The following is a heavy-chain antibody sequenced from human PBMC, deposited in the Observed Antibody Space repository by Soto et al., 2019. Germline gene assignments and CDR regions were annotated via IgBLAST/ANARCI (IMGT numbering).Heavy chain of an antibody. CDR2: IAVSGDNT. J-gene: IGHJ4*02. Sequence: PGGSLRLSCAASEFTLSSHAMSWVRQAPGKGLEWVSTIAVSGDNTYYADSVKGRFTISRDNAKNTLYLQMNSLRAEDTAVYYCKRLPFRGQGSLVTVSS. V-gene: IGHV3-23*01. CDR1: EFTLSSHA. CDR3: KRLPF. D-gene: IGHD1-1*01.